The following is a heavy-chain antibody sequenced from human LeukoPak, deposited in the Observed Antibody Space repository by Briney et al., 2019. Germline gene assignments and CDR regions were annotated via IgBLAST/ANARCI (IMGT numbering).Heavy chain of an antibody. CDR1: GYTLTELS. J-gene: IGHJ6*03. CDR2: FDPEDGET. D-gene: IGHD3-10*01. Sequence: ASVKVSCKVSGYTLTELSMHWVRQAPGKGLEWMAGFDPEDGETIYAQKFQGRVTMTEDTSTDTAYMELSSLRSEDTAVYYCATPSGGPPYYYYYMDVWGKGTTVTVSS. CDR3: ATPSGGPPYYYYYMDV. V-gene: IGHV1-24*01.